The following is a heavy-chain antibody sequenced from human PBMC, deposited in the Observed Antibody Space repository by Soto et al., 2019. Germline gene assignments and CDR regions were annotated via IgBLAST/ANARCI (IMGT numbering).Heavy chain of an antibody. CDR2: IYYSGST. V-gene: IGHV4-59*01. J-gene: IGHJ4*02. D-gene: IGHD2-2*01. Sequence: SETLSLTCTVSGGSLSSYYWSWIRQPPGKGLEWIGYIYYSGSTNYNPSLKSRVTISVDTSKNQFSLKLSSVTAADTAVYYCARALYDIVVVPVFDYWGQGTLVTVSS. CDR3: ARALYDIVVVPVFDY. CDR1: GGSLSSYY.